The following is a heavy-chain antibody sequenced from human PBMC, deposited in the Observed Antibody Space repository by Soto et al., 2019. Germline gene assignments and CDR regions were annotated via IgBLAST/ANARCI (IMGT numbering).Heavy chain of an antibody. CDR1: GGSISSGGYY. J-gene: IGHJ3*02. Sequence: SETLSLTCTVSGGSISSGGYYWSWIRQHPGKGLEWIGYIYYSGSTYYNPSLKSRVTISVDTSKNQFSLKLSSVTAADTAVYYCARDREAAATRDTSVFAFDIWGQGTMVTVSS. V-gene: IGHV4-31*03. D-gene: IGHD6-25*01. CDR3: ARDREAAATRDTSVFAFDI. CDR2: IYYSGST.